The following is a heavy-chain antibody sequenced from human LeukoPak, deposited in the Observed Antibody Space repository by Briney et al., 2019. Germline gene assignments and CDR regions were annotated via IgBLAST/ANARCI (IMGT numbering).Heavy chain of an antibody. J-gene: IGHJ6*03. CDR2: ISSSSSYI. Sequence: PGGSLRLSCAASGFTLSSYTMNWVRQAPGKGLEWVSSISSSSSYIYYADSVKGRFTISRDNAKNSLYLQMNSLRAEDTAVYYCARDLRATTGYYYYYFMDVWGKGTTVTISS. V-gene: IGHV3-21*01. D-gene: IGHD4-17*01. CDR1: GFTLSSYT. CDR3: ARDLRATTGYYYYYFMDV.